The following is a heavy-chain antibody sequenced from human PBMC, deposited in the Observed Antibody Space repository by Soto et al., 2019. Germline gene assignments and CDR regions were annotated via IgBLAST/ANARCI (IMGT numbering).Heavy chain of an antibody. CDR2: IYPSGRT. Sequence: QVHLQESGPGLVKPSETLSLTCTVSGASVSSDGYYWIWIRQPPGKGLEWMGYIYPSGRTNYNPSLRSRDTMATDTSQNQFSLKLTSMTAADTALYYCARGDQLLLYWGQGTLVTVSS. J-gene: IGHJ1*01. D-gene: IGHD1-1*01. CDR1: GASVSSDGYY. V-gene: IGHV4-61*08. CDR3: ARGDQLLLY.